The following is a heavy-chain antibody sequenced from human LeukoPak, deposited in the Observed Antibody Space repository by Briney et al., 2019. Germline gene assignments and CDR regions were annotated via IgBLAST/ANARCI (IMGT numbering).Heavy chain of an antibody. J-gene: IGHJ4*02. CDR1: GYTFTGYY. V-gene: IGHV7-4-1*02. CDR3: ARNGGGGLDY. Sequence: GASVKVSCKASGYTFTGYYIHWVRQAPGQGLEWMGWINTNTGNPTYAQGFTGRFVFSLDTSVSTAYLQISSLKAEDTAVYYCARNGGGGLDYWGQGTLVTVSS. CDR2: INTNTGNP. D-gene: IGHD2-15*01.